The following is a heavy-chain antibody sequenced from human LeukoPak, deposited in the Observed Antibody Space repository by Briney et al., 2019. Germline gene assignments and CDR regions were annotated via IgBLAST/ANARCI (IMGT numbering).Heavy chain of an antibody. D-gene: IGHD6-13*01. CDR2: IYYSGST. J-gene: IGHJ5*02. V-gene: IGHV4-39*01. CDR1: GGSISSSSYY. Sequence: NPSETLSLTCTVSGGSISSSSYYWGWIRQPPGKGLEWIGSIYYSGSTYYNPSLKSRVTITVDTSKNQFSLKLSSVTAADTAVYDCARRDGGYSSSWSQYNWFDPWGQGTLVTVSS. CDR3: ARRDGGYSSSWSQYNWFDP.